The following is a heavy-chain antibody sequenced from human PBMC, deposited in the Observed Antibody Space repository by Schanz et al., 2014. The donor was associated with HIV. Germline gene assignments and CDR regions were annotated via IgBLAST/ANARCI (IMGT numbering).Heavy chain of an antibody. J-gene: IGHJ3*02. D-gene: IGHD3-16*01. Sequence: VQLVESGGGVVQPGGSLRLSCATSGFTFNIYGLHWVRQAPGKGLVWVSRINSDGSSTSYADSVKGRFTISRDSSKNTLYLQMNGLRAEDTAVYYCAKTTWGRRVDAFDIWGQGTMVTVSS. V-gene: IGHV3-74*02. CDR2: INSDGSST. CDR3: AKTTWGRRVDAFDI. CDR1: GFTFNIYG.